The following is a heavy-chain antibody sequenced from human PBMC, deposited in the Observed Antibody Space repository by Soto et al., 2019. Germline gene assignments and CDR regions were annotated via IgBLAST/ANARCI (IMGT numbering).Heavy chain of an antibody. J-gene: IGHJ4*02. D-gene: IGHD1-7*01. V-gene: IGHV4-4*07. CDR3: ARGTTGQDDY. CDR2: LYVSGTT. CDR1: GGSMNSYY. Sequence: SETLSLTCTVSGGSMNSYYWSWIRQPAGKGLEWIGRLYVSGTTNYNPSLNSRVTMSVDTSKNQFSLKLRFVTAADTAVYYCARGTTGQDDYWGQGTLVTVS.